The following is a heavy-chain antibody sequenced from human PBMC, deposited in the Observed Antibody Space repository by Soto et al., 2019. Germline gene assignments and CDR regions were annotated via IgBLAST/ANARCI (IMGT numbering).Heavy chain of an antibody. CDR3: EPFDSDILTHYYPTLDV. Sequence: QITLKESGPSLVKPTQTLTLTCTFSGFSLSTSGVGVGWIRQPPGKALEWLALIYSDEDKRYSPSLKSRLTITKDTSKNQVVLTMTNVDPVDTATYYCEPFDSDILTHYYPTLDVWGQGTTVTVSS. CDR1: GFSLSTSGVG. D-gene: IGHD3-9*01. V-gene: IGHV2-5*02. CDR2: IYSDEDK. J-gene: IGHJ6*02.